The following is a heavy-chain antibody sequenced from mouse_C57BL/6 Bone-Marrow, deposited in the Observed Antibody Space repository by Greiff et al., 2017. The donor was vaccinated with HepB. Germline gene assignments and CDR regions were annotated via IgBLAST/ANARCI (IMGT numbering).Heavy chain of an antibody. J-gene: IGHJ4*01. CDR3: ARYSSGPLYYAMDY. D-gene: IGHD3-2*02. V-gene: IGHV1-55*01. CDR2: IYPGSGST. CDR1: GYTFTSYW. Sequence: QVQLQQSGAELVKPGASVKMSCKASGYTFTSYWITWVKQRPGQGLEWIGDIYPGSGSTNYNEKFKSKATLTVDTSSSTAYMQLSSLTSEDSAVYYCARYSSGPLYYAMDYWGQGTSVTVSS.